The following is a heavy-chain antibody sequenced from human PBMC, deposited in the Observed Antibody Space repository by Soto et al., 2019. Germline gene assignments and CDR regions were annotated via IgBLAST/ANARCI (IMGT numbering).Heavy chain of an antibody. D-gene: IGHD2-2*02. Sequence: PGESLKISCRGSGYSFTTYWINWMRQMPGKGLEWMGNIDPSGSYTNYSPSFQGHVTISADKSISTAYLQWSSLKASDTAMYYCVRYCSRTSCYKYYGMDVWGQGTTVTVSS. CDR2: IDPSGSYT. CDR1: GYSFTTYW. V-gene: IGHV5-10-1*01. J-gene: IGHJ6*02. CDR3: VRYCSRTSCYKYYGMDV.